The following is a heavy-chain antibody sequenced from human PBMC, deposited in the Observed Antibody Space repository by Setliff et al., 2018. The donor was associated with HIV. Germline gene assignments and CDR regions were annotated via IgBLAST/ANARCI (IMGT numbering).Heavy chain of an antibody. J-gene: IGHJ4*02. V-gene: IGHV4-61*10. Sequence: SETLSLTCSVSGGSINRGTYYWTWIRQSAGKGLEWIGHIYITGDTDYNPSLKSRVTISMDASKNKFSLKVTSVTSADTAVYYCAKGAGFYGDYTFDYWGQGNLVTVSS. CDR2: IYITGDT. D-gene: IGHD4-17*01. CDR1: GGSINRGTYY. CDR3: AKGAGFYGDYTFDY.